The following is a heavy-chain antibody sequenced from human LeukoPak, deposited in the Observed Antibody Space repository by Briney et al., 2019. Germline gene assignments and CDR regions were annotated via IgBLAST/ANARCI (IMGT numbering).Heavy chain of an antibody. V-gene: IGHV4-59*12. CDR3: ARTQEAGYSSGYYYYYMDV. D-gene: IGHD6-19*01. CDR2: IHYSGST. CDR1: VGSISGYY. J-gene: IGHJ6*03. Sequence: SETLSLTCTVSVGSISGYYWSWIRQPPGKGLEWIGYIHYSGSTNFNPSLKSRVTISVDTTKNQFSLKLSSVTAADTAVYYCARTQEAGYSSGYYYYYMDVWGKGTTVTISS.